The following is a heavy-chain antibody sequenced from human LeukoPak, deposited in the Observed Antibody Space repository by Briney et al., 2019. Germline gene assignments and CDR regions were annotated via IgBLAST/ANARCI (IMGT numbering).Heavy chain of an antibody. V-gene: IGHV3-30*02. CDR3: AKDFYVGPVLARYFDY. J-gene: IGHJ4*01. CDR1: GFTFSSYG. CDR2: IRFDGSNK. D-gene: IGHD2-8*02. Sequence: GRSLRLSCAASGFTFSSYGMHWVRQAPGKGLEWVAFIRFDGSNKYYADSVKGRFTISRDNSKNTLYLQMNSLRAEDTAVYYCAKDFYVGPVLARYFDYWGQGTLVTVSS.